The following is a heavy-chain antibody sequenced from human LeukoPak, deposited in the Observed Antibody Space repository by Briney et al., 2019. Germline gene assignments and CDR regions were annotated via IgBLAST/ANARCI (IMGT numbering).Heavy chain of an antibody. D-gene: IGHD5-12*01. Sequence: PGRSLRLSCAASGFTFDDYAMHWVRQAPGKGLEWVSGISWNSGHKGYADSVKGRFTISRDNAKNSLYLRMNSLRAEDTALYYCAKDSARRSPDLYSGYVDYWGQGTLVTVSS. CDR1: GFTFDDYA. CDR3: AKDSARRSPDLYSGYVDY. CDR2: ISWNSGHK. V-gene: IGHV3-9*01. J-gene: IGHJ4*02.